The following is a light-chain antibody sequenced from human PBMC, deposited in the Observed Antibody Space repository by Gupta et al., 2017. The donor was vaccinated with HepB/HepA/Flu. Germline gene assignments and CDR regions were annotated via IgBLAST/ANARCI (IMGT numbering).Light chain of an antibody. CDR3: QQYYNIPLT. CDR2: GGS. CDR1: QAITTY. J-gene: IGKJ1*01. Sequence: AIRMTQYPSSFSASTGDRVTITCRASQAITTYLAWYQQKPGSPPKLLIYGGSALEGGVPSRFSGRGSGTDFTLTISSLQSEDFATYYCQQYYNIPLTFGKGTTVDIK. V-gene: IGKV1-8*01.